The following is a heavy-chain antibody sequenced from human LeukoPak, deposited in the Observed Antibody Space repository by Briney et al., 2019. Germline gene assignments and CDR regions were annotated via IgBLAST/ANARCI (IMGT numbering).Heavy chain of an antibody. J-gene: IGHJ4*02. Sequence: SETLSLTCAVYGGSFSGYYWSWIRQPPGKGLEWIGEINHSGSTNYNPSLKSRVTISVDTSKNQFSLKLSSVTAADTAVYYCARVGTDYYGSTGHYFDYWGQGTLVTVSS. V-gene: IGHV4-34*01. CDR3: ARVGTDYYGSTGHYFDY. D-gene: IGHD3-10*01. CDR1: GGSFSGYY. CDR2: INHSGST.